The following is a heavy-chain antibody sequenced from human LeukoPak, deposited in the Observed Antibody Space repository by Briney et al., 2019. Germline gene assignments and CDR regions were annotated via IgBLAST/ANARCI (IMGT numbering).Heavy chain of an antibody. D-gene: IGHD2-21*02. Sequence: GSLRLSCAASGFTFSNAWMSWVRQPPGKGLEWIGSIYYSGSTYYNPSLKSRVTISVDTSKNQFSLKLSSVTAADTAVYYCARSRGDRDRFDYWGQGTLVTVSS. V-gene: IGHV4-38-2*01. CDR1: GFTFSNAW. CDR3: ARSRGDRDRFDY. J-gene: IGHJ4*02. CDR2: IYYSGST.